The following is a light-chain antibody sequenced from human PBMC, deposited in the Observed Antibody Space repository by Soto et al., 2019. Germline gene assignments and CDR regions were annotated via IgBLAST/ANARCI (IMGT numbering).Light chain of an antibody. J-gene: IGKJ4*01. CDR1: QSVSSNY. V-gene: IGKV3-20*01. CDR2: GAS. Sequence: EIVVTQSPGTLSLSPGEGATLSCRASQSVSSNYSAWYQQKPGQAPRLLIYGASNRATGIPDRFSGSGSGTEFTLTISRLVPEDFAVYYCQQYSSSPLTFGGGTKVEIK. CDR3: QQYSSSPLT.